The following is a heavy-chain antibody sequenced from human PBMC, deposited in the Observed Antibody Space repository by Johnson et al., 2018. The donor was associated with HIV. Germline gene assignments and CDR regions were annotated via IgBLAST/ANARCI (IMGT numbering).Heavy chain of an antibody. CDR2: IGWNGLTI. J-gene: IGHJ3*02. CDR3: SRAGGLLLWGAFDI. Sequence: QEKLVESGGGVVQPGRSLRLSCAASGFTFSSYAMHWVRQVPGKGLEWVAGIGWNGLTIGYVDSVKGRFTISRDDSRSIAYLQMNSLKTEDTAVYFCSRAGGLLLWGAFDIWGQGTMVTISS. V-gene: IGHV3-30-3*01. D-gene: IGHD3-22*01. CDR1: GFTFSSYA.